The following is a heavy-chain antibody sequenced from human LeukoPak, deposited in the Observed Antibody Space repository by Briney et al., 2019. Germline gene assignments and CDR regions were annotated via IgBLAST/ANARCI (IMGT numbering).Heavy chain of an antibody. D-gene: IGHD2-2*01. Sequence: KPGGSLRLSCAASGFTFSNSWMSWVRQAPGKGLEYVGRIESKTDGGTTDYAAPVKGRFTISRDDSKDTLYLQMIGLKTEDTAVYYCTTGYCSSTSCWYYFDYWGQGTLVTVSS. CDR3: TTGYCSSTSCWYYFDY. J-gene: IGHJ4*02. CDR2: IESKTDGGTT. CDR1: GFTFSNSW. V-gene: IGHV3-15*04.